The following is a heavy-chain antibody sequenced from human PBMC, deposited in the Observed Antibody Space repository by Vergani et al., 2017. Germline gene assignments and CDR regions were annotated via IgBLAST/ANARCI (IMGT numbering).Heavy chain of an antibody. J-gene: IGHJ5*02. CDR1: GGTFSSYA. Sequence: QVQLVQSGAEVKKPGSSVKVSCKASGGTFSSYAISWVRQAPGQGLEWMGGIIPIFGIANYAQKFQGRVTITADKSTSTAYIGLSSLRSEDTAVYYCARAERDTAMVRGWEGGNNWFDPWGQGTLVTVSS. D-gene: IGHD5-18*01. CDR3: ARAERDTAMVRGWEGGNNWFDP. V-gene: IGHV1-69*17. CDR2: IIPIFGIA.